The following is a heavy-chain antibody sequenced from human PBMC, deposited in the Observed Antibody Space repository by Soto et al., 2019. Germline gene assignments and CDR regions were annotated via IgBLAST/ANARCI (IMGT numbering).Heavy chain of an antibody. CDR1: GGSISSSSYY. Sequence: PSETLSLTCTVSGGSISSSSYYWGWIRQPPGKGLEWIGCIHYSGSTYYNPSLRSRVTSSVDTSKNQFSLKVSSVTAADTAVYYCARRLFSSTWPSYFDYWGQGTLVTVS. CDR2: IHYSGST. D-gene: IGHD6-13*01. V-gene: IGHV4-39*01. CDR3: ARRLFSSTWPSYFDY. J-gene: IGHJ4*02.